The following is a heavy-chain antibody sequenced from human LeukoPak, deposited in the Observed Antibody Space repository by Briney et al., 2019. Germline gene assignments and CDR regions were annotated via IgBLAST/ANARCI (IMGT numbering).Heavy chain of an antibody. CDR3: ARSIAARRSVESFDY. D-gene: IGHD6-6*01. V-gene: IGHV1-8*03. J-gene: IGHJ4*02. Sequence: ASVKVSCKASGYAFTSYDINWVRQATGQGLEWMGWMNPNSGNTGYAQKFQGRVTITRNTSISTAYMELSSLRSEDTAVYYCARSIAARRSVESFDYWGQGTLVTVSS. CDR2: MNPNSGNT. CDR1: GYAFTSYD.